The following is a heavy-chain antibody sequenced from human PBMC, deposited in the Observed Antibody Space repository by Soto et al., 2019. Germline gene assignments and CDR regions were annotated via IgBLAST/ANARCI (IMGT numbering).Heavy chain of an antibody. Sequence: VQLVQSGAEVKKPGASVKVSCEASGYTFTTFGISWVRQAPGQGLEWMGWISPYNGNRYYAQKVQDRVTMTTDTSTRTAYMELRSLRYDDTAVYFWARKRQEGWFDPWGQGTLVTVSS. CDR2: ISPYNGNR. CDR1: GYTFTTFG. V-gene: IGHV1-18*01. CDR3: ARKRQEGWFDP. J-gene: IGHJ5*02.